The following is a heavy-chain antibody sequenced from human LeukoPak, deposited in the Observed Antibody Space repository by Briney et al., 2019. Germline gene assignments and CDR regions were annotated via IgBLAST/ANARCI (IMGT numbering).Heavy chain of an antibody. D-gene: IGHD5-18*01. CDR1: GGSISSHY. Sequence: SETQSLTCTVSGGSISSHYWSWIRQPPGKGLEWIGYIYYSGSTNYNPSLKSRVTISVATSKNQCSLKLSSVTAADTAVYYCARAEPGYSDGFDYWGQGTLVTVSS. CDR2: IYYSGST. V-gene: IGHV4-59*11. CDR3: ARAEPGYSDGFDY. J-gene: IGHJ4*02.